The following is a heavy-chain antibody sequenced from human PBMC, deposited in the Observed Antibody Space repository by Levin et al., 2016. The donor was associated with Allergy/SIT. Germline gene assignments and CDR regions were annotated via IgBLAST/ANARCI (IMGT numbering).Heavy chain of an antibody. J-gene: IGHJ5*02. CDR1: GYTFIDYD. Sequence: ASVKVSCKASGYTFIDYDINWVRQATGQGLEWIGWMNPNKGDTDYAQKFQGRVTLTRDTSITTAYMELTSLTSEDTAVYYCARVPGGVGHCTNTGCQKGFDPWGQGTLVTVS. CDR2: MNPNKGDT. D-gene: IGHD2-8*01. V-gene: IGHV1-8*01. CDR3: ARVPGGVGHCTNTGCQKGFDP.